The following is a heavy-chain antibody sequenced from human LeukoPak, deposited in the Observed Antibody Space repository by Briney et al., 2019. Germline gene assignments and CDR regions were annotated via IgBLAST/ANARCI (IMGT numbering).Heavy chain of an antibody. Sequence: SETLSLTCTVSGGSISSYYWSWIRQPPGKGLEWIGYIYSSGSTNYNPSLKSRVTISVDTSKNQFSLKLSSVTAADTALYYCARSSGWRLPLWYWGQGTLVTVSS. J-gene: IGHJ4*02. D-gene: IGHD6-19*01. V-gene: IGHV4-4*09. CDR1: GGSISSYY. CDR3: ARSSGWRLPLWY. CDR2: IYSSGST.